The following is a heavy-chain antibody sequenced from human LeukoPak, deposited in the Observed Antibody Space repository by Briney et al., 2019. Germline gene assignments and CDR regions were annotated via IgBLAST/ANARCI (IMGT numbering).Heavy chain of an antibody. CDR1: GGSLSSYY. D-gene: IGHD1-1*01. CDR3: AGVEPPGYYYGMDV. CDR2: IYFSGST. Sequence: SETLSLTCTVSGGSLSSYYWSWFRQPPGKGLEWIGHIYFSGSTNYNASLQSRVTISVDTSKNQFSLNLKSVTAADTAVYYCAGVEPPGYYYGMDVWGQGTTVIVSS. V-gene: IGHV4-59*01. J-gene: IGHJ6*02.